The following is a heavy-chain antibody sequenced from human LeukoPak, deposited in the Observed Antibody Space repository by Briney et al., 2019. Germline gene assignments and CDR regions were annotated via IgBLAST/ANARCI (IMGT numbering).Heavy chain of an antibody. V-gene: IGHV1-18*01. D-gene: IGHD3-10*01. CDR1: GYTFTSYG. Sequence: GASVKVSCKASGYTFTSYGISWVRQAPGQGLEWMGWISANEGNTDYPQKLQGRVTMTTDTSTSTAYMELRSLRSDDTAVYYCARESHVTREDYWGQGTLVTVSS. J-gene: IGHJ4*02. CDR3: ARESHVTREDY. CDR2: ISANEGNT.